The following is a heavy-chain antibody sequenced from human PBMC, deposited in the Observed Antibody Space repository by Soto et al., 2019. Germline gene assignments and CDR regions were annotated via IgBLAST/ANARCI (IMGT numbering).Heavy chain of an antibody. CDR2: INPSGGST. CDR3: ASVGGYNNWFDP. V-gene: IGHV1-46*01. CDR1: GYTFTSYY. J-gene: IGHJ5*02. D-gene: IGHD3-22*01. Sequence: ASVKVSCKASGYTFTSYYMHWVRQAPGQGLEWMGIINPSGGSTSYAQKLQGRVTMTRDTSTSTVYMELSSLRSEDTAVYYCASVGGYNNWFDPWGQGTLVTVSS.